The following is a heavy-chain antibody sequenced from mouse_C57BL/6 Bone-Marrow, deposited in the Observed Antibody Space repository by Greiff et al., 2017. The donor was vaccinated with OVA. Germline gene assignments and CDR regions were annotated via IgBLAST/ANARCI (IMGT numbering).Heavy chain of an antibody. J-gene: IGHJ1*03. CDR1: GFSLTSYG. CDR3: AMYYYGSTPYWYFDV. Sequence: VKLVESGPGLVQPSQSLSITCTVSGFSLTSYGVHWVRQSPGKGLEWLGVIWSGGSTDYNAAFISRLSISKDNSKSQVFFKMNSLQADDTAIYYCAMYYYGSTPYWYFDVWGTGTTVTVSS. D-gene: IGHD1-1*01. V-gene: IGHV2-2*01. CDR2: IWSGGST.